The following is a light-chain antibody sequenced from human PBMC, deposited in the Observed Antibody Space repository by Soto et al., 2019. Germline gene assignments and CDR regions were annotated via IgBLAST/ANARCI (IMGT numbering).Light chain of an antibody. V-gene: IGKV1-5*01. CDR1: QDISNF. CDR3: QLHDDFSHAT. J-gene: IGKJ2*01. Sequence: DIQMTQYPSTLSASVGDRVTISCRASQDISNFLAWYQHKPGKAPNLIIYDASTLQTGVPSRFRGSGFGTEFTLTISGLQPDDFATYFCQLHDDFSHATFGQGTKVDIK. CDR2: DAS.